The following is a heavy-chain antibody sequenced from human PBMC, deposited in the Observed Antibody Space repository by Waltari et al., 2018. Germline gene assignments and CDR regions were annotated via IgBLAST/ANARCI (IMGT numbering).Heavy chain of an antibody. CDR1: GGTFSSYA. CDR2: IIPIFGTA. CDR3: ARAANWGFYFDN. V-gene: IGHV1-69*01. Sequence: QVQLVQSGAEVKKPGSSVKVSCKASGGTFSSYAISWVRQAPGQGLEWMGGIIPIFGTANYAQKFQGRVTITADESTSTAYMELNSLRAKDTAMYYCARAANWGFYFDNWGQGTLVTVSS. J-gene: IGHJ4*02. D-gene: IGHD7-27*01.